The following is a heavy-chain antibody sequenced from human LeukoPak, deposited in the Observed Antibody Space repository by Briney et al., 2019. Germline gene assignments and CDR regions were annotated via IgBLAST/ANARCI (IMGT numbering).Heavy chain of an antibody. J-gene: IGHJ5*02. V-gene: IGHV3-74*01. D-gene: IGHD6-19*01. Sequence: PGGSLKLSCAASGFPFNNYWIHWVRQAPGKGLMWVSSINTDGRTTRYAASVQGRFTISRDNAKNTLSLQMNSLRDDDTAVYYCARAGASGWYAGGWFDPWGQGTLVTVSS. CDR1: GFPFNNYW. CDR3: ARAGASGWYAGGWFDP. CDR2: INTDGRTT.